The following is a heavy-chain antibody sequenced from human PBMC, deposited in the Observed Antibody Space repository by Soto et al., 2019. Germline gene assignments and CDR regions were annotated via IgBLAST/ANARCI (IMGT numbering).Heavy chain of an antibody. CDR2: INAGYGNT. J-gene: IGHJ4*02. D-gene: IGHD7-27*01. V-gene: IGHV1-3*01. Sequence: APAKVPCKDSGYTISSYAMHRVRQAPGQRLEWMGWINAGYGNTKSSQKFQDRVTISRDTSASTAYMELTSLRSEDTAVYYCARDTGDGTFDFWGQGTLVTGFS. CDR1: GYTISSYA. CDR3: ARDTGDGTFDF.